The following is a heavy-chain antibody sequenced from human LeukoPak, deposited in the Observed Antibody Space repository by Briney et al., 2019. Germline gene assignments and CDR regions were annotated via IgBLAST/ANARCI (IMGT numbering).Heavy chain of an antibody. CDR3: ARGQPNYYDSSGYYSVPEYFQH. Sequence: PGGSLRLSCAASGFTVSSNYMSWVRQAPGKGLEWVSVIYSGGSTYYADSVKGRFTISRDNSKNTLYLQMNSLRAEDTAVYYCARGQPNYYDSSGYYSVPEYFQHWGQGTLVTVSS. CDR1: GFTVSSNY. V-gene: IGHV3-53*01. CDR2: IYSGGST. D-gene: IGHD3-22*01. J-gene: IGHJ1*01.